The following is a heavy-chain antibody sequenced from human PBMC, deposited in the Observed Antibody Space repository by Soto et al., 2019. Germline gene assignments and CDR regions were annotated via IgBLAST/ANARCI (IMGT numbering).Heavy chain of an antibody. V-gene: IGHV1-69*13. J-gene: IGHJ6*02. CDR1: GGTFSSYR. CDR2: IVPIYRTA. D-gene: IGHD1-7*01. CDR3: ARVLLRGTASADYYYYGMDV. Sequence: SVKVSCKASGGTFSSYRINSVRQAPGQGLEWVGGIVPIYRTADYAQKFQGRVTITADESTSTAYMELSSLRSEDTAVYYCARVLLRGTASADYYYYGMDVWGQGTTVTVSS.